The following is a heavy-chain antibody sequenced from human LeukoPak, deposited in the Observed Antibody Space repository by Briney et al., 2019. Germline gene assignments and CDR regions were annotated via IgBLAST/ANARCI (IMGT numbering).Heavy chain of an antibody. Sequence: ASVKVSCKASGYTFTNYYMHWVRQAPGQGLEWMGIINPSGGSTSYAQKFQGRVTMTRDMSTSTVYMELSSLRSEDTAVYYCARGGSYSSGWYEGKRFDYWGQGTLVTVSS. CDR3: ARGGSYSSGWYEGKRFDY. CDR1: GYTFTNYY. J-gene: IGHJ4*02. CDR2: INPSGGST. V-gene: IGHV1-46*01. D-gene: IGHD6-19*01.